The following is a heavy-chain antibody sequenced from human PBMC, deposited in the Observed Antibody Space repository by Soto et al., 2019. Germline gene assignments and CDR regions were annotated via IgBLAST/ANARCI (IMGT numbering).Heavy chain of an antibody. CDR2: IIPFFGTS. CDR1: GGNFRSES. V-gene: IGHV1-69*12. CDR3: AGGQEFGGNSDAYDI. Sequence: QVHLVQSGAEVKKPGSSVKVSCKASGGNFRSESINWVRQAPGQGLEWMGGIIPFFGTSDYAQKFQGRLTITAGESTTSTYMALGRLRSQGTAVYYCAGGQEFGGNSDAYDIWGQGTMVIVSS. D-gene: IGHD2-21*02. J-gene: IGHJ3*02.